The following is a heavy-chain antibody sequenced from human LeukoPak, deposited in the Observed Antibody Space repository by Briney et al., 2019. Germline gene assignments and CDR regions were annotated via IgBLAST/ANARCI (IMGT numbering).Heavy chain of an antibody. D-gene: IGHD5-18*01. Sequence: GASVKVSCKASGYTFTSYGISWVRQAPGQGLEWMGWISAYNGNTNYAQKLQGRVTMTTDTSTSTAYMELRSLRSDDTAVYYCAREENSYALQDPYYYYGMDVWGQGTLVTVSS. J-gene: IGHJ6*02. CDR2: ISAYNGNT. V-gene: IGHV1-18*01. CDR1: GYTFTSYG. CDR3: AREENSYALQDPYYYYGMDV.